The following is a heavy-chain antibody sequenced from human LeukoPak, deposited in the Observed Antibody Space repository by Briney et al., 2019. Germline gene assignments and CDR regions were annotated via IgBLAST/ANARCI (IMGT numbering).Heavy chain of an antibody. Sequence: ASVKVSCKASGYTXTDYYMHWVRQAPGQGLEWLGWINPNSGGANYAEKFQGRVSMTRDTSISTACMELSRLISDDTAVYYCATDVIVGTRGFNSPFDYWGQGTLVTVSS. CDR2: INPNSGGA. CDR1: GYTXTDYY. V-gene: IGHV1-2*02. D-gene: IGHD2/OR15-2a*01. J-gene: IGHJ4*02. CDR3: ATDVIVGTRGFNSPFDY.